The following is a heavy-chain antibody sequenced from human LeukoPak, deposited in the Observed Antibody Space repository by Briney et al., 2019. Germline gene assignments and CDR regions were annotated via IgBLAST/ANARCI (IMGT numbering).Heavy chain of an antibody. D-gene: IGHD3-22*01. CDR3: TRLKYYDSSGYPPGFDY. J-gene: IGHJ4*02. CDR2: ITQDGNEK. Sequence: GGSLRLSCAASGFAFSNYWMTWVRQAPGKGLEWVANITQDGNEKYYVGAVKGRFAVSRDNAKSSLYLQMNSLGAEDTAVYYCTRLKYYDSSGYPPGFDYWGQRTLVTVSS. CDR1: GFAFSNYW. V-gene: IGHV3-7*05.